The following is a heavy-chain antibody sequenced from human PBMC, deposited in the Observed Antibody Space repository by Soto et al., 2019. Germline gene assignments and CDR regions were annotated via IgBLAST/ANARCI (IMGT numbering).Heavy chain of an antibody. CDR3: ARGIRRQLLNRFDP. V-gene: IGHV4-59*01. CDR2: IYYIGST. CDR1: GGSISSYY. J-gene: IGHJ5*02. Sequence: PSETLSLTCTVSGGSISSYYWSWIRQPPGKGLEWIGYIYYIGSTNYNPSLKSRVTISVDTSKNQFSLKLSSVTAADTAVYYCARGIRRQLLNRFDPWGQGTLVTVSS. D-gene: IGHD2-2*01.